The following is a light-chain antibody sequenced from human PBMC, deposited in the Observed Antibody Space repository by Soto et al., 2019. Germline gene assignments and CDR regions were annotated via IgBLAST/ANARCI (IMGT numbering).Light chain of an antibody. CDR3: QNYNSAPLT. Sequence: DIQMTQSPSTLSASVGDRVTITCRASQSIVTWLAWYQQKPGKAPKFLIYDASSVQSGVPSRFSGSGSGTEFTLTISSLQPDDFATYYCQNYNSAPLTFGGGTKVEIK. J-gene: IGKJ4*01. V-gene: IGKV1-5*01. CDR2: DAS. CDR1: QSIVTW.